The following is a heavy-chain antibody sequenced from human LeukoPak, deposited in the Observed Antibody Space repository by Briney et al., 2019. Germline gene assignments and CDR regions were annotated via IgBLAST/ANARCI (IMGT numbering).Heavy chain of an antibody. CDR1: GGSISSSSYY. D-gene: IGHD6-19*01. CDR2: IYYSGST. J-gene: IGHJ4*02. Sequence: TSETLSLTCTVSGGSISSSSYYWGWIRQPPGKGLEWIGSIYYSGSTYYNPSLKSRVTISVDTSKNQFSLKLSSVTAADTAVYYCARDLGRAVAGSGWGQGTLVTVSS. V-gene: IGHV4-39*07. CDR3: ARDLGRAVAGSG.